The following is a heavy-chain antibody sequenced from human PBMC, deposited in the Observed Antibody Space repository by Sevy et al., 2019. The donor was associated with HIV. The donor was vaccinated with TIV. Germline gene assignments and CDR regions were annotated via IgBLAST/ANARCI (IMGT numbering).Heavy chain of an antibody. D-gene: IGHD3-10*01. V-gene: IGHV3-21*01. CDR3: SRDRDGSGSSGGYGMDV. CDR1: GFTFSRYS. CDR2: ISSSSSYI. Sequence: GGSLRLSCVDSGFTFSRYSMNWVRQAPGKGLEWVSSISSSSSYIYYGDSAKVRFTISRDNAKNSLYMQMNSLRAEDTAVYYCSRDRDGSGSSGGYGMDVWGQGTTVTVSS. J-gene: IGHJ6*02.